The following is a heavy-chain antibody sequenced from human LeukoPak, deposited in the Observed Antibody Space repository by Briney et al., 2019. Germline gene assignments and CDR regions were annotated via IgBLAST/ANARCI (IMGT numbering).Heavy chain of an antibody. CDR2: ISFSGDNT. V-gene: IGHV3-23*01. CDR3: ATDVEIST. D-gene: IGHD2-15*01. J-gene: IGHJ3*01. CDR1: GFSFRDSA. Sequence: RGSPRDSRAASGFSFRDSAMTWVCQAPGKGLEWVSLISFSGDNTYYRDSVKGRFTVSRDNSKDTLYLQMNSLRAEDTAIYHCATDVEISTWGLGTMVTVSS.